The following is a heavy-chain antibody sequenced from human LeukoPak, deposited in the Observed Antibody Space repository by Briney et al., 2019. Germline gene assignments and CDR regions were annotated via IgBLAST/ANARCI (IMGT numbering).Heavy chain of an antibody. D-gene: IGHD1-26*01. Sequence: GASVKVSCKXSGYTFTSYGISWVRQAPGQGLEWMGWISAYNGNTNYAQKLQGRVTMTTDTSTSTAYMELRSLRSDDTAVYYCARDYDPIVGATGYFDYWGQGTLVTVSS. CDR1: GYTFTSYG. CDR3: ARDYDPIVGATGYFDY. J-gene: IGHJ4*02. V-gene: IGHV1-18*01. CDR2: ISAYNGNT.